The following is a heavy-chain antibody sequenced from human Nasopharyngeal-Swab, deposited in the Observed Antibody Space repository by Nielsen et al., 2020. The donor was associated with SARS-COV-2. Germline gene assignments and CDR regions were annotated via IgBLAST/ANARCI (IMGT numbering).Heavy chain of an antibody. J-gene: IGHJ6*03. CDR3: ARETAYYEFWSGDMGYYYYYYIDV. D-gene: IGHD3-3*01. CDR1: GYTFTSYG. V-gene: IGHV1-18*01. CDR2: ISAYNGNT. Sequence: ASVKVSCKASGYTFTSYGISWVRQAPGQGLEWMGWISAYNGNTNYAQKLQGRVTMTTDTSTSTAYMELRSLRSDDTAVYYCARETAYYEFWSGDMGYYYYYYIDVWGKGTTVTVSS.